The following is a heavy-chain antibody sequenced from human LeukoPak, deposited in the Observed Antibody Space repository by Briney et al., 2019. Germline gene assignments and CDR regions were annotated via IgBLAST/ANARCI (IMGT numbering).Heavy chain of an antibody. CDR1: GGSISSYY. J-gene: IGHJ3*02. D-gene: IGHD5-18*01. V-gene: IGHV4-59*08. CDR3: ARLGGYSYGYSGAFDI. Sequence: SETLSLTCTVSGGSISSYYLSWIRQPPGKGLEWIGYIYYSGSTNYNPSLKSRVTISVDTSKKHFSLRLSSVTAADTAVYYCARLGGYSYGYSGAFDIWGQGTMVTVSS. CDR2: IYYSGST.